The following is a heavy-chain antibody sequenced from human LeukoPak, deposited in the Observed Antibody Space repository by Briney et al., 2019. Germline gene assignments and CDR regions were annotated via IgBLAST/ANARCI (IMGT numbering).Heavy chain of an antibody. Sequence: PVASVKVSCKASGYTFTSYYMHWVRQAPGQGLEWMGIINPRGGSTTSAQKFQGRVTLTRDTSTTTVYMELSSLRSEDTAVYYCARDYHGSGSLTTFDYWGQGTLVTVSS. V-gene: IGHV1-46*01. D-gene: IGHD3-10*01. CDR2: INPRGGST. CDR1: GYTFTSYY. CDR3: ARDYHGSGSLTTFDY. J-gene: IGHJ4*02.